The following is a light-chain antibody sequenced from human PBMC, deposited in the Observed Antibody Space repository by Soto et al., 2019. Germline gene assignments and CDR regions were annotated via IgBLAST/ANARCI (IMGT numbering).Light chain of an antibody. CDR2: RNN. CDR3: AAWDDSLSGSYV. CDR1: SSNIGSNY. V-gene: IGLV1-47*01. J-gene: IGLJ1*01. Sequence: QPVLTQPPSASVTPGQRGTISCSGSSSNIGSNYVYWYQQLPGTAPKLLIYRNNQRPSGVSDRFSGSKSGTSASLAISGLRSEDEADYYCAAWDDSLSGSYVFGTGTKVTVL.